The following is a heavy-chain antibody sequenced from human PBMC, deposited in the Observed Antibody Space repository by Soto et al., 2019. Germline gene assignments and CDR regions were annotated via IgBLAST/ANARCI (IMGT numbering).Heavy chain of an antibody. CDR1: GFTFATYA. Sequence: GGSLRLSCAASGFTFATYAMHWVCQAPGKGLQYVSAISRDGGGTYYADSVKGRLITSRDNSKNTLYLQMGSLRGEDMAVYYCSRYGSGSAYDHWGQGTLVTVSS. D-gene: IGHD3-10*01. J-gene: IGHJ4*02. CDR3: SRYGSGSAYDH. V-gene: IGHV3-64*02. CDR2: ISRDGGGT.